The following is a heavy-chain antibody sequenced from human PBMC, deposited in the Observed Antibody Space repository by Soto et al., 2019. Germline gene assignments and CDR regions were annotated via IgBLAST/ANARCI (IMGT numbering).Heavy chain of an antibody. CDR3: ARGCGGDCHHGMDV. V-gene: IGHV4-31*03. Sequence: QVQLQESGPGLVKPSQTLSLTCTVSGGSISSGGYYWSWIRQHPGKGLEWIGYIYYSGSTYYNPSLKSRVTISVDTSKNQFSLKVSSVTAADTAVYYCARGCGGDCHHGMDVWGQGTTVTVSS. CDR1: GGSISSGGYY. J-gene: IGHJ6*02. D-gene: IGHD2-21*02. CDR2: IYYSGST.